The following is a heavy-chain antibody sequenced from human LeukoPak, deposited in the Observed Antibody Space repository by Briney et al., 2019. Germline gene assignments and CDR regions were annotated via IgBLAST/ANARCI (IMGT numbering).Heavy chain of an antibody. V-gene: IGHV3-30*02. Sequence: QPGGSLRLSCAASGFTFSSYGMHLVRQAPGKGLEWVAFIRYDGSNKYYADSVKGRFTISRDNSKNTLYLQMNSLRAEDTAVYYCAKDLYSSSWYRDWVDYWGQGTLVTVSS. CDR1: GFTFSSYG. CDR2: IRYDGSNK. J-gene: IGHJ4*02. D-gene: IGHD6-13*01. CDR3: AKDLYSSSWYRDWVDY.